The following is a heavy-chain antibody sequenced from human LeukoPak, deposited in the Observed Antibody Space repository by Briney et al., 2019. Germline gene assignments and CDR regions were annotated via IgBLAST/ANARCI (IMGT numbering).Heavy chain of an antibody. CDR3: ARTTIAARARFDP. V-gene: IGHV4-39*07. D-gene: IGHD6-6*01. J-gene: IGHJ5*02. Sequence: SETLSLTCTVSGGSISTSSYYWGWVRQPPGKGLEWIGNIFYSGSTYYSPSLKSRVTISLDTSRNQFSLKLSSVTAADTAVYYCARTTIAARARFDPWGQGTLVTVSS. CDR2: IFYSGST. CDR1: GGSISTSSYY.